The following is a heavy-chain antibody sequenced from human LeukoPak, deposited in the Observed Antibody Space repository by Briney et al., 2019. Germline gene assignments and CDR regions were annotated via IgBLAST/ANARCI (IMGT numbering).Heavy chain of an antibody. V-gene: IGHV4-39*07. Sequence: SETLSLTCTVSGGSISSSSYYWGWIRQPPGKGLEWIGSIYYSGSTYYNPSLKSRVTISVDTSKNQFSLKLSSVTAADTAVYYCARSRAPVNWFDPWGQGTLVTVSS. CDR1: GGSISSSSYY. J-gene: IGHJ5*02. D-gene: IGHD1-14*01. CDR3: ARSRAPVNWFDP. CDR2: IYYSGST.